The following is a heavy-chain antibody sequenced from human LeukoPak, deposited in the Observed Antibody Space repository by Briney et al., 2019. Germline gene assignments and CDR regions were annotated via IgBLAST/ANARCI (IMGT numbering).Heavy chain of an antibody. Sequence: SETLSLTCTVSGGSISSYYWGWIRQPPGKGLEWIGSIYHSGSTYYNPSLKSRVTISVDTSKNQCSLKLSSVTAADTAVYYCARALGELSLYGAFDIWGQGTMVTVSS. V-gene: IGHV4-39*07. CDR1: GGSISSYY. D-gene: IGHD3-16*02. CDR3: ARALGELSLYGAFDI. CDR2: IYHSGST. J-gene: IGHJ3*02.